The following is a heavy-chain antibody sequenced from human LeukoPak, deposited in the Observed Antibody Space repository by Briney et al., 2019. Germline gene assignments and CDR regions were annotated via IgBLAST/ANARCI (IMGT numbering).Heavy chain of an antibody. J-gene: IGHJ4*02. CDR3: AKTGVEWLVQCYFDY. D-gene: IGHD6-19*01. CDR2: ISGSGGST. V-gene: IGHV3-23*01. CDR1: GFTFSSYA. Sequence: GGSLRLSCAASGFTFSSYAMSWVRQAPGKGLEWVSAISGSGGSTYYADSVKGRFTISRDNSKNTLYLQMNSLRAEDTAVYYCAKTGVEWLVQCYFDYWGQGTLVTVSS.